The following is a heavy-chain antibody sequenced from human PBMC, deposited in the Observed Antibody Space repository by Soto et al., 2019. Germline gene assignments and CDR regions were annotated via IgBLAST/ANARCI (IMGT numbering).Heavy chain of an antibody. D-gene: IGHD3-16*01. Sequence: VQLVESGGGLVKPGGSLRLSCAASGFTFSDYYMNWVRQAPGKGLEWVSSISSSSTIYYADSVKGRFTISRDNAKNSLYLQMNSLRAEDTAVYYCARDLAEARLLHHYYYGMDVWGQGTTVTVSS. CDR2: ISSSSTI. V-gene: IGHV3-11*04. CDR3: ARDLAEARLLHHYYYGMDV. J-gene: IGHJ6*02. CDR1: GFTFSDYY.